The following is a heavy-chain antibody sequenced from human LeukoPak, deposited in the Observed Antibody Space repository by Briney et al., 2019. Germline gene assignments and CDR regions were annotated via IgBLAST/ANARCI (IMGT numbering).Heavy chain of an antibody. J-gene: IGHJ3*02. CDR1: GGSISSYY. CDR3: ASDYFGHAFDI. Sequence: PSETLSLTCTVSGGSISSYYWSWIRQPPGKGLEWIGYIYYSGSTNYNPSLKSRVTISVDTSKNQFSLKLSSVTAADTAVYYCASDYFGHAFDIWGQGTMVTVSS. D-gene: IGHD3-10*01. V-gene: IGHV4-59*01. CDR2: IYYSGST.